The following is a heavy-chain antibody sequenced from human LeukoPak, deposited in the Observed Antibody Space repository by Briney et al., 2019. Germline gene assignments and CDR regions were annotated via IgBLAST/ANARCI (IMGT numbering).Heavy chain of an antibody. CDR2: INHSGST. D-gene: IGHD3-3*01. J-gene: IGHJ5*02. V-gene: IGHV4-34*01. CDR1: GGSFSGYY. Sequence: SETLSLTCAVYGGSFSGYYWSWIRQPPGKGLEWIGEINHSGSTNYNPSLKSRVTISVDTSKNQFSLKLSSVTAADTAVYYCARGVTIFGVVISAATRQPRNWFDPWGQGTLVTVSS. CDR3: ARGVTIFGVVISAATRQPRNWFDP.